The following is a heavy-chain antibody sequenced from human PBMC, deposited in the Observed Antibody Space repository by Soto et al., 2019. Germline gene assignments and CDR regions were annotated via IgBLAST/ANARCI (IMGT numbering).Heavy chain of an antibody. J-gene: IGHJ4*02. Sequence: QVQLQESGPGLVKPSETLSLTCTVSGGSISPYYWSWIRQPPGRGLEWIGYIYFGGTTSYNPSLRSRVTIAVATSKNQFSLKLTSVTAADTAVYYCAILGGSFQALDSWGQGTLVTVSS. CDR1: GGSISPYY. CDR3: AILGGSFQALDS. D-gene: IGHD2-15*01. CDR2: IYFGGTT. V-gene: IGHV4-4*08.